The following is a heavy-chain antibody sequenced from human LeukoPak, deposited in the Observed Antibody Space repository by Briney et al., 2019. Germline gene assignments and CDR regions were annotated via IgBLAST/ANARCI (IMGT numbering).Heavy chain of an antibody. CDR2: ISRNGAGT. D-gene: IGHD3-22*01. V-gene: IGHV3-23*01. Sequence: GGSLRLSCDASGFAFSIYAMTWVRQAPGKGLEWVSAISRNGAGTYYADSVKGRFTISRDNSKNTLYLQMNSLRVEDTAVYYCVRDSSGYSEFDYWGQGTPVTVST. J-gene: IGHJ4*02. CDR3: VRDSSGYSEFDY. CDR1: GFAFSIYA.